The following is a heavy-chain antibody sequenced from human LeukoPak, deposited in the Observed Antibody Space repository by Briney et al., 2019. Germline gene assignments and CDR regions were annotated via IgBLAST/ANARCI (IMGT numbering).Heavy chain of an antibody. CDR2: TYYSGST. CDR1: GGSISSGDYY. V-gene: IGHV4-30-4*01. CDR3: ARDVGGYYYGNLEY. J-gene: IGHJ6*02. D-gene: IGHD3-22*01. Sequence: SQTLSLTCTVSGGSISSGDYYRSSIRQPPGKGLEWIGYTYYSGSTYYNPSLKNRVSISVDTSKNQFSLNLSSVTAADTAVYYCARDVGGYYYGNLEYWGQGITVTVSS.